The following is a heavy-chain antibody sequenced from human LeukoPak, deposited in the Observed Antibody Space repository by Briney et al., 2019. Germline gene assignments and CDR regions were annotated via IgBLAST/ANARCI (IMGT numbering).Heavy chain of an antibody. Sequence: GGSLGLSCAASGFTFSNYWMNWVRQAPGKGLEWVANIKQDGSEKYYVDSVKGRFTISRDNAKNSLYVQMNSLRAEDTAVYYCARGVSGSYDYWGQGTLVTVSS. CDR1: GFTFSNYW. CDR2: IKQDGSEK. V-gene: IGHV3-7*05. D-gene: IGHD1-26*01. J-gene: IGHJ4*02. CDR3: ARGVSGSYDY.